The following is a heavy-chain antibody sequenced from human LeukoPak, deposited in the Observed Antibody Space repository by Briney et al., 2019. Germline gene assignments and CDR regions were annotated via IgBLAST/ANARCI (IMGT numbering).Heavy chain of an antibody. V-gene: IGHV3-23*01. J-gene: IGHJ4*02. Sequence: PGGSLRLSCAASGFTLSRYSMNWVRQAPGKGLEWVSAISGSGRSTYYADSVKGRFTISRDNSKNTLYLQMNSLRAEDTAVYYCAKGVGYCSGGSCQQFDYWGQGTLVTVSS. CDR1: GFTLSRYS. D-gene: IGHD2-15*01. CDR3: AKGVGYCSGGSCQQFDY. CDR2: ISGSGRST.